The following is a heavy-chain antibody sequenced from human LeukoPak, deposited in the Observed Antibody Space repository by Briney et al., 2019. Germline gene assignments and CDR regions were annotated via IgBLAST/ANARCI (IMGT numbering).Heavy chain of an antibody. CDR1: GGSISSSSYY. J-gene: IGHJ3*02. CDR3: ASSTRYYYGSGSKRAFDI. CDR2: IYYSGST. V-gene: IGHV4-39*01. Sequence: SETLSLTCTVSGGSISSSSYYWGWIRQPPGKGLEWIGSIYYSGSTYYNPSLKSRVTISVDTSKNQFSLRLSSVTAADTAVYYCASSTRYYYGSGSKRAFDIWGQGTMVTVSS. D-gene: IGHD3-10*01.